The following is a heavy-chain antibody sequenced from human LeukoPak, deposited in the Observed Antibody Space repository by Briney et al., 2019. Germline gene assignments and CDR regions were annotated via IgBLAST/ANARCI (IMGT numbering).Heavy chain of an antibody. V-gene: IGHV4-34*01. J-gene: IGHJ4*02. CDR2: IYHSGST. D-gene: IGHD5-18*01. Sequence: YPSETLSLTCAVYGGSFSGYYWSWIRQPPGKGLEWIGYIYHSGSTYYNPSLKSRVTISVDRSKNQFSLKLSSVTAADTAVYYCSDTLHWGQGTLVTVSS. CDR3: SDTLH. CDR1: GGSFSGYY.